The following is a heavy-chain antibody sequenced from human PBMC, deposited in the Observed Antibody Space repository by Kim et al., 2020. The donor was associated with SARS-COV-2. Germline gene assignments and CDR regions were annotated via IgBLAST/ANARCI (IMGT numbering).Heavy chain of an antibody. D-gene: IGHD6-19*01. CDR1: GFTFSSYS. CDR3: ARVMYVYSSGWYAMDY. CDR2: ISSSSSYI. Sequence: GGSLRLSCAASGFTFSSYSMNWVRQAPGKGLEWVSSISSSSSYIYYADSVKGRFTISRDNAKNSLYLQMNSLRAEDTAVYYCARVMYVYSSGWYAMDYWGQGTLVTVSS. V-gene: IGHV3-21*01. J-gene: IGHJ4*02.